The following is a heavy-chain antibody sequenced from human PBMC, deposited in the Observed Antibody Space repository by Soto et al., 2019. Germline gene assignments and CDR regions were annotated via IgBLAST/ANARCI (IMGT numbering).Heavy chain of an antibody. D-gene: IGHD3-10*01. CDR3: AWDYGSSPYYYYGMDV. V-gene: IGHV1-69*02. J-gene: IGHJ6*02. CDR1: GGTFSSYT. CDR2: IIPILGIA. Sequence: QVQLVQSGAEVKKPGSSVKVSCKASGGTFSSYTISWVQQAPGQGLEWMGRIIPILGIANYAQKFQGRVTITADKSTSTAYMELSSLRSEDTAVYYCAWDYGSSPYYYYGMDVWGQGTTVTVSS.